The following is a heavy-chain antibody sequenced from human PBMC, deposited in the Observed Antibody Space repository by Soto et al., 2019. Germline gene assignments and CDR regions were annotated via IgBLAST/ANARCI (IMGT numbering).Heavy chain of an antibody. CDR3: ARAEYYYDSSGYLVDY. CDR2: INPNSGGT. V-gene: IGHV1-2*02. Sequence: ASVKVSCKASGYTFTGYYMHWVRQAPGQGLEWMGWINPNSGGTNYAQKFQGRVTMTRDTSISTAYMELSRLRSDDTAVYYCARAEYYYDSSGYLVDYWGQGXLVTVHS. D-gene: IGHD3-22*01. CDR1: GYTFTGYY. J-gene: IGHJ4*02.